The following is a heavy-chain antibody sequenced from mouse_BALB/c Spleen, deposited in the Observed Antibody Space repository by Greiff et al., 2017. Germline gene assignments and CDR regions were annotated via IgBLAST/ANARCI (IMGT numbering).Heavy chain of an antibody. CDR2: INPSSGYT. D-gene: IGHD1-1*01. CDR1: GYTFTSYT. CDR3: ARWYYGSSYAMDY. J-gene: IGHJ4*01. Sequence: VQLQESGAELARPGASVKMSCKASGYTFTSYTMHWVKQRPGQGLEWIGYINPSSGYTNYNQKFKDKATLTAVKSSSTAYMQLSSLTSEDSAVYYCARWYYGSSYAMDYWGQGTSVTVSS. V-gene: IGHV1-4*01.